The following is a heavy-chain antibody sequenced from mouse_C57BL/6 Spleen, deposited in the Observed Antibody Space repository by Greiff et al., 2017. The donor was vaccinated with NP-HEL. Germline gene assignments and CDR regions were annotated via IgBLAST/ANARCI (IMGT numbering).Heavy chain of an antibody. V-gene: IGHV3-6*01. CDR2: ISYDGSN. CDR1: GYSITSGYY. Sequence: EVQLQQSGPGLVKPSQSLSLTCSVTGYSITSGYYWNWIRQFPGNKLEWMGYISYDGSNNYNPSLKNRISITRDTSKNQFFLKLNSVTTEDTATDYCARGEDYGGYWGKGTTLTVSS. D-gene: IGHD2-4*01. CDR3: ARGEDYGGY. J-gene: IGHJ2*01.